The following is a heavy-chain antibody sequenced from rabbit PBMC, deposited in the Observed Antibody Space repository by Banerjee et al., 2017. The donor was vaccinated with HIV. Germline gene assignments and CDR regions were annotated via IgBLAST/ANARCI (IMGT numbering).Heavy chain of an antibody. CDR1: GFSFSSGYW. CDR2: IDAGNSDTT. D-gene: IGHD1-1*01. J-gene: IGHJ4*01. Sequence: QEQLEESGGDLVKPEGSLTLTCTASGFSFSSGYWMCWVRQAPGKGLEWIACIDAGNSDTTYYASWAKGRFTISKTSSTTVTLQMTSLTAADTATYFCARAPYTGGSGWDYFNLWGPGTLVTVS. V-gene: IGHV1S45*01. CDR3: ARAPYTGGSGWDYFNL.